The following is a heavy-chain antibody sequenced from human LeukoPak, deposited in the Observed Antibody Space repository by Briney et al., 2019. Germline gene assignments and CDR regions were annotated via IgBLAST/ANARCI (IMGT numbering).Heavy chain of an antibody. D-gene: IGHD4-17*01. J-gene: IGHJ4*02. Sequence: GESLKIPCKGSGYSFTSYWIGWVRQMPGKGLEWMGIIYPGDSNTTYSPSFQGQVTISADKSISTAYLQWSSLKASDTAMYYCARLTDMDYGDWGIDYWGQGTLVTVSS. CDR3: ARLTDMDYGDWGIDY. V-gene: IGHV5-51*01. CDR2: IYPGDSNT. CDR1: GYSFTSYW.